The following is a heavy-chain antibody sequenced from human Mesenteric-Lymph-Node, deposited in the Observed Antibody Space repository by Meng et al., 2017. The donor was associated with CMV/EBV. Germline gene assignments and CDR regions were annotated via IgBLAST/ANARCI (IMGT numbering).Heavy chain of an antibody. Sequence: ASVKVSCKASGYTFTGYYMHWVRQAPGQGLEWMGWINPNSGGTNYAQKFQGRVTMTRDTSISTAYMELSSLGSEDTAVYYCARGQSSSSSGVDYWGQGTLVTVSS. J-gene: IGHJ4*02. CDR3: ARGQSSSSSGVDY. CDR2: INPNSGGT. D-gene: IGHD6-6*01. V-gene: IGHV1-2*02. CDR1: GYTFTGYY.